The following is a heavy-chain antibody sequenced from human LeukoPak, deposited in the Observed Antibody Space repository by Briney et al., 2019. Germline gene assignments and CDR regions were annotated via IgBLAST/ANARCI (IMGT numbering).Heavy chain of an antibody. CDR2: IYYSGST. Sequence: PSETLSLTCTVSGGSISSSSYYWGWIRQPPGKGLEWIGSIYYSGSTYYNPSLKSRVTISVDTSKNQFSLKLSSVTAADTAVYYCARRSSSWYWGEGFDYWGQGTLVTVSS. D-gene: IGHD6-13*01. V-gene: IGHV4-39*07. CDR3: ARRSSSWYWGEGFDY. J-gene: IGHJ4*02. CDR1: GGSISSSSYY.